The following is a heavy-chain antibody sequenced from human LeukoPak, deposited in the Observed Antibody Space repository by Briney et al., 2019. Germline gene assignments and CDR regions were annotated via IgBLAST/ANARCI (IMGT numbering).Heavy chain of an antibody. CDR2: INPNSGGT. J-gene: IGHJ5*02. CDR3: ARDPLGYCSGGSCYEGDP. D-gene: IGHD2-15*01. CDR1: GYTFTGYY. V-gene: IGHV1-2*02. Sequence: GASVKVSCKASGYTFTGYYMHWVRQAPGQGLEWMGWINPNSGGTNYAQKFQGRVTMTRDTSISTAYMELSRLRSDDTAVYYCARDPLGYCSGGSCYEGDPWGQGTLVTVSS.